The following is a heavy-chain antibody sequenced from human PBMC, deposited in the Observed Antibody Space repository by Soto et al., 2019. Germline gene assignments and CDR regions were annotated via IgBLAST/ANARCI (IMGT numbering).Heavy chain of an antibody. CDR1: CGSVSSYY. CDR2: IYYSGST. D-gene: IGHD6-13*01. Sequence: TLSLTCSVACGSVSSYYWSWIRQPPGKGLEWIGYIYYSGSTNYNPSLKSRVTISVDTSKNQFSLKLSSVTAADTAVYYCARVAAAASNWFDPWGQGTLVTVSS. V-gene: IGHV4-59*02. CDR3: ARVAAAASNWFDP. J-gene: IGHJ5*02.